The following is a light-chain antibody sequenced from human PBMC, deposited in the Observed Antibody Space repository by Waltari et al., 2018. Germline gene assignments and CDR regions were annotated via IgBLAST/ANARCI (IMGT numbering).Light chain of an antibody. J-gene: IGKJ4*01. Sequence: EIVLTQSPDTLGLSLGERATRTGTASQGVSRFLAWYPQRPGQAPRLLIYDASNRATGIPARFSGSGSGTDFTLTISSLEPEDFAVYYCQQHSNWPLTFGGGTKVEIK. V-gene: IGKV3-11*01. CDR1: QGVSRF. CDR3: QQHSNWPLT. CDR2: DAS.